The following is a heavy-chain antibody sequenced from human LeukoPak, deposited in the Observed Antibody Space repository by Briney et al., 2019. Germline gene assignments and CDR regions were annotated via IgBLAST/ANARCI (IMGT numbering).Heavy chain of an antibody. CDR1: GFTFSSYA. CDR3: ARVDVGVDY. J-gene: IGHJ4*02. Sequence: GGSLRLSCAASGFTFSSYAMSWVRQAPGKGLEWVSAISGSGGSTYYADSVKGRFTISRDNAKNSLYLQMNSLRAEDTAVYYCARVDVGVDYWGQGTLVTVSS. CDR2: ISGSGGST. D-gene: IGHD3/OR15-3a*01. V-gene: IGHV3-23*01.